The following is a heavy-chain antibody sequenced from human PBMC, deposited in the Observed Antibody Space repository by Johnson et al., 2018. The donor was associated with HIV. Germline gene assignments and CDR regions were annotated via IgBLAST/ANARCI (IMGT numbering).Heavy chain of an antibody. D-gene: IGHD6-13*01. CDR2: ISSSRRTI. CDR3: AREMIAAADDI. V-gene: IGHV3-11*04. Sequence: QVQLAESGAGLVKPAQSLSLSCAASGFTFSDSYICWIRQPPAQGLGRVSYISSSRRTISYSDPVHGRFIISRDNAKNSLYLQMNSLRAEDTAVYYCAREMIAAADDIWGQGTMVTVSS. CDR1: GFTFSDSY. J-gene: IGHJ3*02.